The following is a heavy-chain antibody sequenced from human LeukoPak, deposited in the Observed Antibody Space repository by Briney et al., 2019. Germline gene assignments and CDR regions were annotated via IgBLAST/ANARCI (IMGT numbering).Heavy chain of an antibody. CDR1: GFTFSSYS. CDR2: ISSSSSTM. D-gene: IGHD3-10*01. J-gene: IGHJ4*02. Sequence: GGSLRLSCAASGFTFSSYSMNWVRQAPGKGLEWVSYISSSSSTMYYADSVKGRLTISRDNAKNSLYLQMNSLRDEDTAVYYCARAILPDGSGSCYFDYWGQGTLVTVSS. V-gene: IGHV3-48*02. CDR3: ARAILPDGSGSCYFDY.